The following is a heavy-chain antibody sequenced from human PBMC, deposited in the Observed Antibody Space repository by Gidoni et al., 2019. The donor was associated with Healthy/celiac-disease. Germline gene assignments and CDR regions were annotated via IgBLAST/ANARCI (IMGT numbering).Heavy chain of an antibody. J-gene: IGHJ4*02. D-gene: IGHD3-22*01. CDR3: ARPLYYYDSSGSMVG. V-gene: IGHV3-7*03. Sequence: QDGSEKYYVDSVKGRFTISRDNAKNSLYLQMNSLRAEDTAVYYCARPLYYYDSSGSMVGWGQGTLVTVSS. CDR2: QDGSEK.